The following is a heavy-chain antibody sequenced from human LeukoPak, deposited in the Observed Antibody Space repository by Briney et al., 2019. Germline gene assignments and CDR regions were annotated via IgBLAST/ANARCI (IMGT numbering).Heavy chain of an antibody. V-gene: IGHV3-30*03. J-gene: IGHJ4*02. CDR1: GFIFSNYG. D-gene: IGHD3-22*01. CDR2: ISHDGRTA. Sequence: GGSLRPSCAASGFIFSNYGMHWVRQAPGKGLEWVAVISHDGRTAFYADSVKGRFTISRDNSKNTLDLQMFSLRVEDTAVYYCARHGNYYDSSGYNYYFDYWGQGTLGTVSS. CDR3: ARHGNYYDSSGYNYYFDY.